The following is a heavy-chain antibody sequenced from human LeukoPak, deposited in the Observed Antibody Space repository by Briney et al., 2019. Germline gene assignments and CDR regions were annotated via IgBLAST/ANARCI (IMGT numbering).Heavy chain of an antibody. CDR3: ARDAQYSSGWYDDY. J-gene: IGHJ4*02. D-gene: IGHD6-19*01. V-gene: IGHV3-33*01. Sequence: HTGGSLRLSCAASGFTFSSYGMHWVRQAPGKGLEWVAVIWYDGSNKYYADSVKGRFTISRDNSKNTLYLQMNSLRAEDTAVYYCARDAQYSSGWYDDYWGQGTLVTVSS. CDR1: GFTFSSYG. CDR2: IWYDGSNK.